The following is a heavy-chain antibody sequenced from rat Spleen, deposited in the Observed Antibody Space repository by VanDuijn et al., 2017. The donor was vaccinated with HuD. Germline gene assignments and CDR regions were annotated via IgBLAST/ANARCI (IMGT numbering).Heavy chain of an antibody. Sequence: EVQLVESGGGLVQPGRSLKLSCIASGFTFSNYGMTWVRQAPTKGLEWVTSISNGGSNSYYGDSVKGRFTASRGNAKNTLYLQMDSLRSEDTATYYGARADSSYRMFAYWGQGTLVTVSS. CDR3: ARADSSYRMFAY. CDR1: GFTFSNYG. D-gene: IGHD1-2*01. J-gene: IGHJ3*01. V-gene: IGHV5S13*01. CDR2: ISNGGSNS.